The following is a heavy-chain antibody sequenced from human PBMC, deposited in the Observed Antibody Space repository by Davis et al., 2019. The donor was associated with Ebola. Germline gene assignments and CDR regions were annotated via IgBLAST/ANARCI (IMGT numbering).Heavy chain of an antibody. CDR2: IYNVYTM. D-gene: IGHD3-16*02. CDR1: GFSVSDNY. CDR3: AGRGSYRSFYYYGMDV. J-gene: IGHJ6*02. Sequence: GGSLRLSCEASGFSVSDNYMNWVRQAPGKGLEWVSVIYNVYTMYYADSVKGRFTISRDSSMNTVYLQMSSLRAEDTAVYYCAGRGSYRSFYYYGMDVWGQGTTVTVSS. V-gene: IGHV3-53*01.